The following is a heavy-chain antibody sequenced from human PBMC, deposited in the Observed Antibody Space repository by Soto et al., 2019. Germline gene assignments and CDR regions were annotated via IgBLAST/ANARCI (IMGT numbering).Heavy chain of an antibody. CDR1: GASIYNGGYF. Sequence: QVQLQESGPGLVRPSQTLSLTCSVSGASIYNGGYFWSWIRQCPGKVREWIGHIHNSGRPYNNPSLKSRVTISADTSMNHYSLAVTSVTAADPAMYDCARGPNTEKVDSWGHGIMVTVAS. V-gene: IGHV4-30-4*01. CDR2: IHNSGRP. J-gene: IGHJ5*01. CDR3: ARGPNTEKVDS.